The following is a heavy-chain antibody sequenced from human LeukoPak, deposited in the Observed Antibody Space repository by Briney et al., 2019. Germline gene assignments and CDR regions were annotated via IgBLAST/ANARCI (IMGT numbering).Heavy chain of an antibody. CDR1: GYTFTSYA. CDR3: ARDSIPPETNAFDY. D-gene: IGHD2-2*02. V-gene: IGHV1-3*01. Sequence: ASVKVSCKASGYTFTSYAMHWVRQAPGQRLEWMGWINAGNGNTKYSQKFQGRVTITRDTSASTAYMELSSLRSDDTAVYYCARDSIPPETNAFDYWGQGTLVTVSS. J-gene: IGHJ4*02. CDR2: INAGNGNT.